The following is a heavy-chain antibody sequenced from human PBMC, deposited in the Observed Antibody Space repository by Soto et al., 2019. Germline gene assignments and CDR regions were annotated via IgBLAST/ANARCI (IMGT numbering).Heavy chain of an antibody. Sequence: SETLSRTCIVSGGSVRTGSYHWSWIRQPPGKGLEWIGFIPNNGSPDYNPSLKSRVVVSIDRSKNQFSLKVNSVTAADTAVYFCARIGWGGDSWGQGTLVTVAS. CDR2: IPNNGSP. J-gene: IGHJ4*02. CDR1: GGSVRTGSYH. D-gene: IGHD7-27*01. CDR3: ARIGWGGDS. V-gene: IGHV4-61*01.